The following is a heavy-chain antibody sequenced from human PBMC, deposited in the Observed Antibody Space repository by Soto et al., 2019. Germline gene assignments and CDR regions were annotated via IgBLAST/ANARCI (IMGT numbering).Heavy chain of an antibody. Sequence: SAPTLVNPTPTLTLTCTFSGFSLPTSGVGVGWIRQPPGRSLEWLAAIYWNEDRRRSPSLESRLIITKDTSKNQVVLTMTNMYPVDTATYYRISRRALYDYHGLDVWGQGTTVTVSS. D-gene: IGHD3-16*01. CDR2: IYWNEDR. CDR1: GFSLPTSGVG. V-gene: IGHV2-5*01. J-gene: IGHJ6*02. CDR3: ISRRALYDYHGLDV.